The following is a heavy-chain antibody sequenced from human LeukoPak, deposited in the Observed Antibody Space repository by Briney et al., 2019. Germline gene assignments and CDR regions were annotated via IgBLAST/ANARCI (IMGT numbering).Heavy chain of an antibody. J-gene: IGHJ6*03. CDR3: ARGDPKTGVQGVLGIKYYYYYMDV. CDR1: GGSFNNYY. D-gene: IGHD3-10*01. CDR2: INHSGST. Sequence: SETLSLTCAVYGGSFNNYYWSWIRQSPGKGLEWIGEINHSGSTNYNPSLKSRITISVDTSKNQFSLKVSSVTAADTAVYYCARGDPKTGVQGVLGIKYYYYYMDVWAKGTTVTVSS. V-gene: IGHV4-34*01.